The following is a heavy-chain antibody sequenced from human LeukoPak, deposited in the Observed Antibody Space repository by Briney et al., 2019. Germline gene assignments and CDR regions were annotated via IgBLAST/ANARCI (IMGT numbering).Heavy chain of an antibody. D-gene: IGHD3-10*01. Sequence: ASVKVSCKVSGYTLTELSMHWVRQAPGKGLGWVGGFDPEDGETIYAQKFQGRGTMTEDTSTDTAYMELSSLRSEDTAVYYCATTPAVLLWFGESNWGQGTLVTVSP. V-gene: IGHV1-24*01. J-gene: IGHJ4*02. CDR3: ATTPAVLLWFGESN. CDR2: FDPEDGET. CDR1: GYTLTELS.